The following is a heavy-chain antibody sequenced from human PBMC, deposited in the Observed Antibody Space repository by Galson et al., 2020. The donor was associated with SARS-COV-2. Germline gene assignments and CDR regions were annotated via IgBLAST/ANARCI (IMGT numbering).Heavy chain of an antibody. D-gene: IGHD1-26*01. J-gene: IGHJ4*02. Sequence: GGSLRLSCAASGFTFSSYAMHWVRQAPGKGLEWVAVISYDGSNKYYADSVKGRFTISRDNSKNTLYLQMNSLRAEDTAVYYCARPYSGSYFSDFDYWGQGTLVTVSS. CDR3: ARPYSGSYFSDFDY. V-gene: IGHV3-30*04. CDR2: ISYDGSNK. CDR1: GFTFSSYA.